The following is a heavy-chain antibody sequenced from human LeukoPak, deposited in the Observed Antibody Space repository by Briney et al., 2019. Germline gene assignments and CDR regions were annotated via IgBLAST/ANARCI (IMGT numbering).Heavy chain of an antibody. J-gene: IGHJ4*02. CDR2: IIPIFGTA. CDR3: ARAPDILTGYNYYFDY. D-gene: IGHD3-9*01. Sequence: ASVTVSCTASGGTFSSYAISWVRQAPGQGLEWMGGIIPIFGTANYAQKFQGRVTITADESTSTAYMELSSLRSEDTAVYYCARAPDILTGYNYYFDYWGQGTLVTVSS. V-gene: IGHV1-69*13. CDR1: GGTFSSYA.